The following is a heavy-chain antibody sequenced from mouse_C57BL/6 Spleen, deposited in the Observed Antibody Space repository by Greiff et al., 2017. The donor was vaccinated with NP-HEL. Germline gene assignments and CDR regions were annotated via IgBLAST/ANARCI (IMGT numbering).Heavy chain of an antibody. CDR1: GFTFSSYA. V-gene: IGHV5-9-1*02. J-gene: IGHJ2*01. Sequence: EVKLMESGEGLVKPGGSLKLSCAASGFTFSSYAMSWVRQTPEKRLEWVAYISSGGDYIYYADTVKGRFTIARDNARNTLYLHISSLKSEETAVYYCTRGAAQATFDYWGKGTTLTVSS. D-gene: IGHD3-2*02. CDR2: ISSGGDYI. CDR3: TRGAAQATFDY.